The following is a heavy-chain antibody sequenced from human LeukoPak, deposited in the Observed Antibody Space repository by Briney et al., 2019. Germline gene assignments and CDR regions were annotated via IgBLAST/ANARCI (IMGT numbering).Heavy chain of an antibody. CDR1: GYTFTSYG. D-gene: IGHD6-13*01. V-gene: IGHV1-18*01. J-gene: IGHJ6*02. CDR3: ARGLGSSWPLYYYYYGMDV. CDR2: ISAYNGNT. Sequence: ASVKVSCKASGYTFTSYGISWVRQAPGRGLEWMGWISAYNGNTNYAQKLQGRVTMTTDTSTSTAYMELRSLRSDDTAVYYCARGLGSSWPLYYYYYGMDVWGQGTTVTVSS.